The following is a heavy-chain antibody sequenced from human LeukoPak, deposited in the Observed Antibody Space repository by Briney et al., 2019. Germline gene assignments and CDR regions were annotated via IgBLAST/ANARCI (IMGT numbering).Heavy chain of an antibody. CDR3: GRDLNWNQIDY. CDR2: ISWNSANI. D-gene: IGHD1-20*01. V-gene: IGHV3-9*03. CDR1: GFTFDAYA. J-gene: IGHJ4*02. Sequence: PGRSLRLSCAASGFTFDAYAMHWVRQGPGKGLEWVSRISWNSANIGYADSVKGRFTISRDNAKNSLNLQMNSLRAEDMALYYCGRDLNWNQIDYWGQGSLVTFSS.